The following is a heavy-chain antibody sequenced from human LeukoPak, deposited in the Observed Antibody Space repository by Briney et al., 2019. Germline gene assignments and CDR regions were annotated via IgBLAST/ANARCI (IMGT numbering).Heavy chain of an antibody. J-gene: IGHJ4*02. CDR1: GFTFSSYA. D-gene: IGHD5-24*01. CDR2: ISYDGSNK. Sequence: GGSLRLSCAASGFTFSSYAMHWVRQAPGKGLEWVAVISYDGSNKYYADSVKGRFTISRDNSKNTLYLQMNSLRAEDTAVYYCARDRMAAYWGQGALATVSS. V-gene: IGHV3-30*04. CDR3: ARDRMAAY.